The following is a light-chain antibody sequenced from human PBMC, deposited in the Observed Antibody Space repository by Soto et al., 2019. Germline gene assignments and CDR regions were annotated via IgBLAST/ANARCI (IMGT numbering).Light chain of an antibody. V-gene: IGKV3-11*01. Sequence: IVLTQSPVTLALSPGERAVLSCRASQSVSTSLAWYQHKPGQAPRLFIYDASKRAPGIPARFSGSGSGTDFTLTISRLGPEDFGVYYCQVRVVWPSFGQGTKVEI. CDR2: DAS. CDR1: QSVSTS. J-gene: IGKJ1*01. CDR3: QVRVVWPS.